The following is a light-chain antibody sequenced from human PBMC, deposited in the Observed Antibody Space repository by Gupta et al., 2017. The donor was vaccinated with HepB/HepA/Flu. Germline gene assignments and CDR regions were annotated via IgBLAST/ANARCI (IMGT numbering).Light chain of an antibody. CDR1: QSLMHGDGKTY. Sequence: DIVMTQTPLSLSVTPGQPASMSCKSSQSLMHGDGKTYLYWYLQKPGQPPQLLIYEASHRFSGVPDRFSGSGSRTEFTLKISRVEAEDVGLYYCMQTIQLPITFGQGTRLEIK. J-gene: IGKJ5*01. V-gene: IGKV2D-29*01. CDR3: MQTIQLPIT. CDR2: EAS.